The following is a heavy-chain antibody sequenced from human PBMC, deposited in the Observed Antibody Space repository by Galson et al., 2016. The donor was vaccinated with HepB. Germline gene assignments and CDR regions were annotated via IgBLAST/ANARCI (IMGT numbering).Heavy chain of an antibody. D-gene: IGHD2-21*01. J-gene: IGHJ6*02. CDR3: ARGLAAVAYYGMDV. CDR2: ISGNGDLT. CDR1: GFPFSSHA. Sequence: SLRLSCAASGFPFSSHAMNWVRQAPGGGLEWVSVISGNGDLTKYADSVRGRFTISRDNSKDTLFLQMNSLRVEGTGVFYCARGLAAVAYYGMDVWGQGITVTVSS. V-gene: IGHV3-23*01.